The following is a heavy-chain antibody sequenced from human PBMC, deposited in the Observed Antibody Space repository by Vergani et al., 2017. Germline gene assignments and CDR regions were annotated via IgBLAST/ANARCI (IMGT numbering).Heavy chain of an antibody. D-gene: IGHD2-2*01. CDR2: ISSSSSYT. V-gene: IGHV3-11*05. CDR1: GFTFSDYY. Sequence: QVQLVESGGGLVKPGGSLRLSCAASGFTFSDYYMSWIRQAPGKGLEWVSYISSSSSYTNYADSVKGRFTISRDNAKNSLYLQMNSRRAEDTAVYYCARQGVPAAMGDAFDIWGQGTMVTVSS. CDR3: ARQGVPAAMGDAFDI. J-gene: IGHJ3*02.